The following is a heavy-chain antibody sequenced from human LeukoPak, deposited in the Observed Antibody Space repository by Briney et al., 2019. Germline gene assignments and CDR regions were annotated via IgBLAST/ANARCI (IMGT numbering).Heavy chain of an antibody. CDR3: ARGPRGAAGTYYYYYGMDV. V-gene: IGHV1-18*01. Sequence: ASVKVSCKTSGYTFTYYGVSLVRQAPGQGLEWMGWISAYNGNTNYAQKLQGRVTMTTDTSTSTVYMELWSLRSDDTAVYYCARGPRGAAGTYYYYYGMDVWGQGTTVTVSS. CDR1: GYTFTYYG. CDR2: ISAYNGNT. J-gene: IGHJ6*02. D-gene: IGHD1-1*01.